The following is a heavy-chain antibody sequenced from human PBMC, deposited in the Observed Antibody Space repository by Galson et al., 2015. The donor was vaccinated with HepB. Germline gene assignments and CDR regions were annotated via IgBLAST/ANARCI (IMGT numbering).Heavy chain of an antibody. D-gene: IGHD5-12*01. CDR1: GYTFTGYY. V-gene: IGHV1-2*06. Sequence: SVKVSCKASGYTFTGYYIHWVRQAPGQGLERMGRINPNSGGTNYAQKFQGRVTMTRDTSISTAYMELSRLRSDDTAVYYCATHSGYDGFDFWGQGTLVTVSS. CDR3: ATHSGYDGFDF. J-gene: IGHJ4*02. CDR2: INPNSGGT.